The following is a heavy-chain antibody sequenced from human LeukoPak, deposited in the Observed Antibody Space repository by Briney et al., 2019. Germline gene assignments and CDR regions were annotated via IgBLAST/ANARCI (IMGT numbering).Heavy chain of an antibody. Sequence: PGRSLRLSCTASGFTFGDYAMSWFRQAPGKGPEWVGFIRSKAYGGTTEYAASVKGRFTISRDDSKSIAYLQMSSLKTEDTAVYYCTTDRGFVVVVPAADYWGQGTLVTVSS. D-gene: IGHD2-2*01. J-gene: IGHJ4*02. CDR1: GFTFGDYA. V-gene: IGHV3-49*03. CDR3: TTDRGFVVVVPAADY. CDR2: IRSKAYGGTT.